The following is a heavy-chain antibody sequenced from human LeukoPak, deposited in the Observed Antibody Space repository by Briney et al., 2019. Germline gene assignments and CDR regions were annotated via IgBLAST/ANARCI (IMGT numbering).Heavy chain of an antibody. CDR2: ISYDGSNK. CDR3: ARDFFRYSSSSQDY. V-gene: IGHV3-30-3*01. Sequence: PGGSLRLSCAASGFTFSSYAMHWVRQAPGKGLEWVAVISYDGSNKYCADSVKGRFTISRDNSKNTLYLQMNSLRAEDTAVYYCARDFFRYSSSSQDYWGQGTLVTVSS. J-gene: IGHJ4*02. D-gene: IGHD6-6*01. CDR1: GFTFSSYA.